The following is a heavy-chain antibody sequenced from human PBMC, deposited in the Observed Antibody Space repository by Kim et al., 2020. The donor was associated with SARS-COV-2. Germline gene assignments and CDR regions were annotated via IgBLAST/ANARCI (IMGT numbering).Heavy chain of an antibody. CDR1: GFTFSSYE. CDR3: ARRPCYYDSSGYHHEQDI. V-gene: IGHV3-48*03. Sequence: GGSLRLSCAASGFTFSSYEMNWVRQALGKGLEWVSYISSSGSTIYYADSVKGRFTISRDNAKNSLYLQMNSLRAEDTAVYYCARRPCYYDSSGYHHEQDIWGRGTMITIAS. CDR2: ISSSGSTI. J-gene: IGHJ3*02. D-gene: IGHD3-22*01.